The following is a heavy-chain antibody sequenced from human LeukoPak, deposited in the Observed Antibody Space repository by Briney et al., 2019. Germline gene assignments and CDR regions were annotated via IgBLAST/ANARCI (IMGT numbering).Heavy chain of an antibody. CDR2: ISGSGAST. V-gene: IGHV3-23*01. D-gene: IGHD6-25*01. CDR1: GFTFNNYA. CDR3: ANGLAAAGNFLLRDFYYFIDV. Sequence: GGSLRLSCVASGFTFNNYAMHWVRQAPGKGLEWVSSISGSGASTYCADSLKGWFFISRDDSKNTLYLQMNNLRAEDSALYYCANGLAAAGNFLLRDFYYFIDVWGKGTTVTVSS. J-gene: IGHJ6*03.